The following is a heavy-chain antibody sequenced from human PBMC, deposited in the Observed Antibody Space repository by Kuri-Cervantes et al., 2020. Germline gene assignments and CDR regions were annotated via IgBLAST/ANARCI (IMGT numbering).Heavy chain of an antibody. CDR3: AKDLISRFHWFDP. D-gene: IGHD3-3*01. CDR1: GFTVSSNY. V-gene: IGHV3-53*01. CDR2: IYSGGST. J-gene: IGHJ5*02. Sequence: GGSLRLSCAASGFTVSSNYMSWVRQAPGKGLEWVSVIYSGGSTYYADSVKGRFTISRDNSKNTLYLQMNSLRAEDTAVYYCAKDLISRFHWFDPWGQGTLVTVSS.